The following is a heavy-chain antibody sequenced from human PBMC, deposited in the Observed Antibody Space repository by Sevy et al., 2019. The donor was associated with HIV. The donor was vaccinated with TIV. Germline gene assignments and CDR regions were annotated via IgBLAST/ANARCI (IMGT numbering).Heavy chain of an antibody. J-gene: IGHJ4*02. Sequence: GGSLRLSCLASGFTFTDYWMSWVRQTPGKGLEWVATIKQDESEKYYVDSVKGRFAISRDNGKNSVSLQMNGLRAEDTALYYCAREVGGYNWRPYYFDSWGQGTLVTVSS. V-gene: IGHV3-7*01. CDR3: AREVGGYNWRPYYFDS. D-gene: IGHD5-12*01. CDR1: GFTFTDYW. CDR2: IKQDESEK.